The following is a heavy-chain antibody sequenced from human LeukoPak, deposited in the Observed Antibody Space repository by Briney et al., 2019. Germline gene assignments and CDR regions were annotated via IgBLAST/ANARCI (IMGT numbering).Heavy chain of an antibody. CDR2: ISAYNGNT. D-gene: IGHD2-2*02. CDR3: AISYQLLYLTY. V-gene: IGHV1-18*04. CDR1: GYTFTSYY. Sequence: ASVKVSCKTSGYTFTSYYIHWVRQAPGQGLEWMGWISAYNGNTNYAQKLQGRVTMTTDTSTSTAYMELRSLRSDDTAVYYCAISYQLLYLTYWGQGTLVTVSS. J-gene: IGHJ4*02.